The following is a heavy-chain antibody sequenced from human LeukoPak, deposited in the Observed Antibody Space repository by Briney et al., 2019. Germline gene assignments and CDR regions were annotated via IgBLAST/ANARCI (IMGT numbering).Heavy chain of an antibody. CDR2: IRSKANSYAT. J-gene: IGHJ6*02. D-gene: IGHD1-26*01. CDR3: TRGGRGYYYGMDF. Sequence: PGGSLRLSCAASGFTFSGSAMHWVRQASGKGLGWVGRIRSKANSYATAYAASVKGRFTISRDDSKNTAYLQMNSLKTEDTAVYYCTRGGRGYYYGMDFWGHGTTAIVSS. CDR1: GFTFSGSA. V-gene: IGHV3-73*01.